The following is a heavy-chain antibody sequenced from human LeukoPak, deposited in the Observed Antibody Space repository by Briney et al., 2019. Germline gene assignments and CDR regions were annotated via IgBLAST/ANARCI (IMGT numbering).Heavy chain of an antibody. J-gene: IGHJ4*02. V-gene: IGHV3-7*01. Sequence: GGSLRLSCAASGFTFSSYWMSCVRQAPGKGLVGVANINQDGNEKYFLDSVKGRFTISRDNAKNSLYLQMNSLRAEDTAVYYCARVEFSIGWSFDYGGQGTLVTVSS. CDR1: GFTFSSYW. CDR3: ARVEFSIGWSFDY. CDR2: INQDGNEK. D-gene: IGHD6-19*01.